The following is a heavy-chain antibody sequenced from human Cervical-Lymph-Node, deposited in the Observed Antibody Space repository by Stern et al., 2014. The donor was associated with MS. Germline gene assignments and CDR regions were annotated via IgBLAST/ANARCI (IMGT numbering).Heavy chain of an antibody. CDR3: ARVPLVVLVPTRGDAFDI. CDR1: GGTFSSYT. Sequence: QVQLGQSGAEVRKPGSSVRVSCKTSGGTFSSYTISWVRQVPGQGLEWMGRIIPMYDIANDAQKFQGRVTITADKSTSTAYMELSSLRSEDTAVYYCARVPLVVLVPTRGDAFDIWGQGTMVTVSS. CDR2: IIPMYDIA. D-gene: IGHD2-21*01. J-gene: IGHJ3*02. V-gene: IGHV1-69*09.